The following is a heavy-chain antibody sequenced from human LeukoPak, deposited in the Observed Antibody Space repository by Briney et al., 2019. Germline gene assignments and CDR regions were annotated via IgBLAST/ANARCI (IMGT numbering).Heavy chain of an antibody. CDR2: IWYDGSDT. CDR3: ARDPTQWLRYGYFDY. Sequence: GGSLRLSCAASGFTFSNYVMHWVRQAPGKGLEWVAVIWYDGSDTYYADSVKGRFTISRDNSKNTLFLQINSLRAEDTAVYYCARDPTQWLRYGYFDYWGQGTLVTVSS. CDR1: GFTFSNYV. D-gene: IGHD5-12*01. V-gene: IGHV3-33*01. J-gene: IGHJ4*02.